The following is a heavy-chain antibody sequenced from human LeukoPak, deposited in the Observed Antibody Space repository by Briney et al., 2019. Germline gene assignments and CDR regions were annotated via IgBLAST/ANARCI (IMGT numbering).Heavy chain of an antibody. CDR2: ISYDGSNK. J-gene: IGHJ4*02. Sequence: GGSLRLSCAASGFTFSNYAMHWVRQAPGKGLEWVAVISYDGSNKYYADSVKGRFTLSRDNSKNTLYLQMNSLRAEDTAVYYCGLGYCTGATCHPYSWGQGTLVTFSS. CDR1: GFTFSNYA. D-gene: IGHD2-8*02. CDR3: GLGYCTGATCHPYS. V-gene: IGHV3-30*03.